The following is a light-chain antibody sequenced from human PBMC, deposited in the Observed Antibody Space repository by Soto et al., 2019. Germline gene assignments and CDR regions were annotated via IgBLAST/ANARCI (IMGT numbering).Light chain of an antibody. CDR3: SSYAGGNNLV. CDR2: EVS. Sequence: QSALTQPPSASGSPGQSVTISCTGTSSDVGGYNYVSWYQQHPGKAPKLMIYEVSKRPSGVPDRFSGSKSGNTASLTVSGLTAEDEADYYCSSYAGGNNLVFCGGPKVTVL. J-gene: IGLJ3*02. CDR1: SSDVGGYNY. V-gene: IGLV2-8*01.